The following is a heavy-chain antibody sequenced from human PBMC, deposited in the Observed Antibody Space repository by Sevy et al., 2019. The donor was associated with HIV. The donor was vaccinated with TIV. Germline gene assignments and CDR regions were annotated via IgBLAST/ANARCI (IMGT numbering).Heavy chain of an antibody. CDR1: GFTFSNYA. CDR3: TGLPRSRAFGI. Sequence: GGSLRLSCAASGFTFSNYAMHWVRQTPGKGLEWLAVISNDVINKYYADSVKGRFTISRNNSKNTLYLQMNSLTTEDTDVYYCTGLPRSRAFGIWGQGTLVTVSS. V-gene: IGHV3-30*04. J-gene: IGHJ3*02. CDR2: ISNDVINK.